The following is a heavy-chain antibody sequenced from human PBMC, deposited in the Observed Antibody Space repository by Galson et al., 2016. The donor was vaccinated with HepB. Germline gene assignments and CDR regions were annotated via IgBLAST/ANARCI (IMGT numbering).Heavy chain of an antibody. J-gene: IGHJ4*02. CDR2: IYYSGDT. CDR1: GGSVSRGTYY. CDR3: ASVGLGMVVY. D-gene: IGHD2-8*02. V-gene: IGHV4-61*01. Sequence: SETLSLTCSVSGGSVSRGTYYWSWIRQSPGKGLEWIGYIYYSGDTNYNPSLKSRITISVDTSKNQFSLRLNSVTAADTAVYYCASVGLGMVVYWGQGTLVTVSS.